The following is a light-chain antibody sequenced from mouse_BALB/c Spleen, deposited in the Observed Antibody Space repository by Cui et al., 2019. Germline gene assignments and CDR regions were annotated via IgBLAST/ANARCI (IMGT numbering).Light chain of an antibody. Sequence: QILLTQSPAIMSASPGEKVTMTCSASSSVSYMHWYQQKPGSSPKPWIYDTSNLASEFPARFSGSGSGTSYSLIISSMEAEDAATYYCHQRSSWTFGGGTKLEIK. CDR3: HQRSSWT. CDR2: DTS. V-gene: IGKV4-69*01. J-gene: IGKJ1*01. CDR1: SSVSY.